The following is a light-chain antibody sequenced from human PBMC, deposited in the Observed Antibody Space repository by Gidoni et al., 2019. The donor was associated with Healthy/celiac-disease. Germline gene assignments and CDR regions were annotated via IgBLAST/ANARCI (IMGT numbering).Light chain of an antibody. J-gene: IGKJ1*01. CDR3: QQYNSYSPA. V-gene: IGKV1-5*01. CDR2: DAS. Sequence: DIQMTQSPSTLSASVGDRVTITCRASQSISSWLAWYQQKPGKAPKLLIYDASSWESGVPSRFSGSGSGTEFTLTISRLQPDDFATYYCQQYNSYSPAFGQGTKVEIK. CDR1: QSISSW.